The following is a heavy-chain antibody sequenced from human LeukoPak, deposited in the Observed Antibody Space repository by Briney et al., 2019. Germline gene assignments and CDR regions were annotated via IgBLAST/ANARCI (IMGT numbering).Heavy chain of an antibody. D-gene: IGHD5-18*01. J-gene: IGHJ6*03. CDR3: ARDQVKNGGYNYGYPYYYYMDV. CDR2: ISSSGST. Sequence: PGGSLRLSCVASGFTFSDYYMSWIRQAPGKGLEWISYISSSGSTKYADSVKGRFTISRDNSKNSLYLQMNSLRAEDTAVYYCARDQVKNGGYNYGYPYYYYMDVWGKGTTVAVSS. V-gene: IGHV3-11*01. CDR1: GFTFSDYY.